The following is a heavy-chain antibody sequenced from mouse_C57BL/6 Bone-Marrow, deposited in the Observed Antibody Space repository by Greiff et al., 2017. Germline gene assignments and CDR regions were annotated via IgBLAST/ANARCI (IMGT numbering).Heavy chain of an antibody. D-gene: IGHD2-4*01. J-gene: IGHJ3*01. CDR3: ARYDYEAWLAY. CDR1: GYSFTDYN. CDR2: INPNYGKT. V-gene: IGHV1-39*01. Sequence: VQLQQSGPELVKPGASVKISCKASGYSFTDYNMNWVKQSNGKSLEWIGVINPNYGKTSYNQKFKGKATLTVDQTASTAYMQLNSLTSEDAAVYYCARYDYEAWLAYWGQGTLVTVSA.